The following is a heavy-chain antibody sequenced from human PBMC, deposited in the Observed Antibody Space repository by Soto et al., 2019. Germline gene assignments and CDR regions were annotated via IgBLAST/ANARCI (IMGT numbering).Heavy chain of an antibody. Sequence: SETLSLTCTVSGGSISSGDYYWSWIRQPPGKGLEWIGYIYYSGSTYYNPSLKSRVTISVDTSKNQFSLKLSSVTAADTAVYYCARVGEEYYYDSSGYAHFDYWGQGTLVTVSS. J-gene: IGHJ4*02. CDR2: IYYSGST. D-gene: IGHD3-22*01. V-gene: IGHV4-30-4*01. CDR3: ARVGEEYYYDSSGYAHFDY. CDR1: GGSISSGDYY.